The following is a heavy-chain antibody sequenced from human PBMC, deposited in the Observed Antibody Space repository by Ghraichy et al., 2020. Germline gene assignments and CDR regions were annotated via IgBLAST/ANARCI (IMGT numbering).Heavy chain of an antibody. V-gene: IGHV3-21*01. Sequence: WGSLRLSCAASGFTFSNYSMNWVRQAPGKGLEWVSSISSSSSYIYYADSVKGPFTISRDNAKNSLYLQMNSLRAEDTAVYYCARGGIRRYFDYWGQGTLVTVSS. D-gene: IGHD3-16*01. J-gene: IGHJ4*02. CDR2: ISSSSSYI. CDR3: ARGGIRRYFDY. CDR1: GFTFSNYS.